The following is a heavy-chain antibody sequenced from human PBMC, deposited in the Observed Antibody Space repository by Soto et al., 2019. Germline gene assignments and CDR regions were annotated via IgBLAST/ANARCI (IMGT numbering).Heavy chain of an antibody. CDR3: ASDLAGGIPDY. D-gene: IGHD6-13*01. CDR2: ISRSSSTI. V-gene: IGHV3-48*01. CDR1: GFTLSRYS. J-gene: IGHJ4*02. Sequence: EVQLVEAGGGLVQPGGSLRLSCVASGFTLSRYSMNWVRQAPGKGLEWVSYISRSSSTIYYADSVKGRFTISRDNAENSLYLQMNSLRAEDTAVYYCASDLAGGIPDYWGKGTRVTVSS.